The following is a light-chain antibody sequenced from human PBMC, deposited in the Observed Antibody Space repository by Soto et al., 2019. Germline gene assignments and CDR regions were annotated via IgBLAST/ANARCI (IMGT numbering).Light chain of an antibody. CDR2: GNS. CDR3: QSYDSSLSGRV. Sequence: QSVLTQPPSASGTPGQRVTISCSGSSSNIGAGYDVHWYQQFPGTAPKLLIYGNSNRPSGVPDRFSGSKAGTSASLAITGLQAEDEADYYCQSYDSSLSGRVFGGGTQLTVL. V-gene: IGLV1-40*01. CDR1: SSNIGAGYD. J-gene: IGLJ3*02.